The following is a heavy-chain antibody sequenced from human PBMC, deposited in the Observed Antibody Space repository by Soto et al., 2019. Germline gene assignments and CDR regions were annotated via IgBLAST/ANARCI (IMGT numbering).Heavy chain of an antibody. D-gene: IGHD3-3*01. J-gene: IGHJ6*02. CDR2: IRSKAYGGTT. CDR3: TRLGYYDFWSGPPRGMDV. Sequence: PGGSLRLSCTASGFTFGDYAMSWVRQAPGKGLEWVGFIRSKAYGGTTEYAASVKGRFTISRDDSKSIAYLQMNSLKTEDTAVYYCTRLGYYDFWSGPPRGMDVWGQGTTVTVSS. CDR1: GFTFGDYA. V-gene: IGHV3-49*04.